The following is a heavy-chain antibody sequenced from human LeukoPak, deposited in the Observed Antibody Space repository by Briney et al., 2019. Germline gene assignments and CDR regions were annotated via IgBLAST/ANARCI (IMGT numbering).Heavy chain of an antibody. CDR3: AREDPYGDPNPYFDN. V-gene: IGHV3-11*01. J-gene: IGHJ4*02. CDR1: GFTFSDHY. CDR2: ISGDGGAT. Sequence: GGSLRLSCAASGFTFSDHYMSWIRQAPGRGLEWLSYISGDGGATHSADSVKGRFTISRDNAEKSLYLQMNNLRAEDTAVYYCAREDPYGDPNPYFDNWGQGTLDTVSS. D-gene: IGHD2-21*02.